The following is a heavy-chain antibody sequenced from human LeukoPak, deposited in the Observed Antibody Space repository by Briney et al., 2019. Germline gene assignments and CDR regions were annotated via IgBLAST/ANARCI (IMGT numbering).Heavy chain of an antibody. Sequence: ASVTVSFTASAYTFTIYDINWVRQAPGQGLEWMGWMNPNSGNTGYEQKFQGRVTITRTTSISTAYMELSSLRSEDTAVYYCARGRSSGYVPWGQGTLVTVSS. V-gene: IGHV1-8*03. CDR3: ARGRSSGYVP. J-gene: IGHJ5*02. D-gene: IGHD5-12*01. CDR1: AYTFTIYD. CDR2: MNPNSGNT.